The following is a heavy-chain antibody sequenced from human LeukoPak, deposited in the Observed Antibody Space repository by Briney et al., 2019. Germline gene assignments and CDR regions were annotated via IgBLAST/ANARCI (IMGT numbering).Heavy chain of an antibody. CDR1: GGSIRSSSYY. CDR3: ARHWEGPFDY. D-gene: IGHD1-26*01. CDR2: IYYSGST. Sequence: SETLSLTCTVSGGSIRSSSYYWGWIRQPPGKGLEWIGSIYYSGSTYYNPSLKSRVTISVDTSKNQFSLKLSSVTAADTAVYYCARHWEGPFDYWGQGTLVTVSS. V-gene: IGHV4-39*01. J-gene: IGHJ4*02.